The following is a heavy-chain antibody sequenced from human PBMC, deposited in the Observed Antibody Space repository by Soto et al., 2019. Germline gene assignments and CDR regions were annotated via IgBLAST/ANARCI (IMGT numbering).Heavy chain of an antibody. CDR3: ARDDDTSGHYSKSHY. V-gene: IGHV3-33*01. Sequence: QVQLVESGGGVVQSGRSLRLSCAASGFTFTSYGMHWVRQAPGQGLEWVAVIWYHGRNEYYADSVKGRFTIPRDNSKNTVDLQMNSLRAEDTAVYYCARDDDTSGHYSKSHYWGQGTQVTVSS. D-gene: IGHD3-22*01. CDR2: IWYHGRNE. CDR1: GFTFTSYG. J-gene: IGHJ4*02.